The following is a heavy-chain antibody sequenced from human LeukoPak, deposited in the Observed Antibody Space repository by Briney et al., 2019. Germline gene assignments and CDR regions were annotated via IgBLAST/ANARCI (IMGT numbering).Heavy chain of an antibody. CDR2: ISSTGTFI. J-gene: IGHJ6*03. D-gene: IGHD3-22*01. CDR1: GFTFSRYS. Sequence: PGGSLRLSCAASGFTFSRYSMNWVRQAPGKGLEWVASISSTGTFIYSADSVKGRFTISRDTAKNSLFLQTNSLRAEDTAIYYCARDYFDSSDYPQTYYYYYMDVWGKGTTVTVSS. V-gene: IGHV3-21*01. CDR3: ARDYFDSSDYPQTYYYYYMDV.